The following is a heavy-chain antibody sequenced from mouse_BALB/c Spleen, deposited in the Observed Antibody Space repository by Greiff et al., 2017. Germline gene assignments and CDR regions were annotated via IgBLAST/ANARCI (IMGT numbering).Heavy chain of an antibody. CDR3: ARRLYYGYDY. Sequence: QVQLQQSGAELARPGASVKMSCTASGYTFTSYTMHWVNQRPGQGLAWIGYINPSSGYTNYNQKFKDKATLTADKSSSTAYMQLSSLTSEDSAVYYCARRLYYGYDYWGQGTTLTVSS. D-gene: IGHD1-2*01. CDR1: GYTFTSYT. CDR2: INPSSGYT. J-gene: IGHJ2*01. V-gene: IGHV1-4*01.